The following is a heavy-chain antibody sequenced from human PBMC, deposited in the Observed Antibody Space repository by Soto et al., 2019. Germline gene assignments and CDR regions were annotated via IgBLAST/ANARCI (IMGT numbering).Heavy chain of an antibody. V-gene: IGHV4-61*01. J-gene: IGHJ4*02. D-gene: IGHD4-17*01. CDR1: GGSVSSGSYY. CDR2: IYYSGST. CDR3: ARLTVDYGDSLDY. Sequence: SETLSLTCTVSGGSVSSGSYYWSWIRQPPGKGLEWIGYIYYSGSTNYNPSLKSRVTISVDTSKNQFSLKLSSVTAADTAVYYCARLTVDYGDSLDYWGPGTLVTVSS.